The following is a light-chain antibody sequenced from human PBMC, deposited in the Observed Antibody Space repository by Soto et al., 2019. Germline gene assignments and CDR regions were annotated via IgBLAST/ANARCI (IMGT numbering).Light chain of an antibody. CDR3: SSYTSSSTYV. CDR2: DVS. Sequence: QSALTQPASVSGSPGQSITISCSGTSSDVGGYNYVFWYQHHPGKAPKLMIYDVSNRPSGVSNRFSGSKSGNTASLTISGLQAVDEADYYCSSYTSSSTYVFGTGTKVTVL. V-gene: IGLV2-14*03. CDR1: SSDVGGYNY. J-gene: IGLJ1*01.